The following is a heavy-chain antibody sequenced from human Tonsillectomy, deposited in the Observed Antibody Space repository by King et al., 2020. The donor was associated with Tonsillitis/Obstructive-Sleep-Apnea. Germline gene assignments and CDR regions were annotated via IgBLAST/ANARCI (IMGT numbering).Heavy chain of an antibody. Sequence: HVQLVESGGGVVQPGRSLRLSCAASGFTFSSYAMHWVRQAPGKGLEWVAVISYDGTNKYYADSVKGRFTISRDNSKNTLYLQMNSLRAEDTAVYYCARPRTGGYYYYYMDVWGKGTTVTVSS. CDR2: ISYDGTNK. CDR1: GFTFSSYA. V-gene: IGHV3-30*04. D-gene: IGHD1-14*01. CDR3: ARPRTGGYYYYYMDV. J-gene: IGHJ6*03.